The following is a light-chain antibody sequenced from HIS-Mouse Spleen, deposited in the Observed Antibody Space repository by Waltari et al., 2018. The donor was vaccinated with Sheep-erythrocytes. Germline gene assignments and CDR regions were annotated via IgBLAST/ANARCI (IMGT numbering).Light chain of an antibody. CDR3: QQRSNWLT. CDR2: DAS. J-gene: IGKJ4*01. CDR1: PSVSIY. Sequence: EIVLTQSPATLSLSPGERATLPCRASPSVSIYLAWYQQTPGQAPRLLIYDASNRATGIPARFSGSGSGTDFTLTMRRLEPEDLAVYYCQQRSNWLTLGGGTKVEIK. V-gene: IGKV3-11*01.